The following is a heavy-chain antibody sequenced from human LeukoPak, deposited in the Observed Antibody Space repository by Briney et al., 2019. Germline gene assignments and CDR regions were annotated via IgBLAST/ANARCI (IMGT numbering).Heavy chain of an antibody. CDR1: GGSFSGYY. CDR3: ARARDYYDTGVLLN. D-gene: IGHD3-22*01. CDR2: INHSGST. J-gene: IGHJ4*02. V-gene: IGHV4-34*01. Sequence: PSETLSLTCAVYGGSFSGYYWSWIRQPPGKGLEWIGEINHSGSTNYNPSLKSRVTISVDTSKNQFSLKLSSVTAADTAVYYCARARDYYDTGVLLNWGQGTLVTVSS.